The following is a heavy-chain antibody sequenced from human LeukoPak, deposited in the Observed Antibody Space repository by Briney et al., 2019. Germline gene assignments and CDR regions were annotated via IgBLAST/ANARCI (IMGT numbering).Heavy chain of an antibody. J-gene: IGHJ6*03. CDR2: IYHSGST. CDR1: GYSISSGYY. Sequence: SETLSLTCTVSGYSISSGYYWGWIRPPPGKGLEWIGSIYHSGSTYYNPSLKSRVTISVDTSKNQFSLKLSSVTAADTAVYYCASRGTNYYYYYMDVWGKGTTVTVSS. V-gene: IGHV4-38-2*02. CDR3: ASRGTNYYYYYMDV.